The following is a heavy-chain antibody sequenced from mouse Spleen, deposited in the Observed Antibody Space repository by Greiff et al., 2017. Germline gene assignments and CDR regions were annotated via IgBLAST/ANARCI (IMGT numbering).Heavy chain of an antibody. Sequence: VQLQQSGAELVRPGASVTLSCKASGYTFTDYEMHWVKQTPVHGLEWIGAIDPETGGTAYNQKFKGKAILTADKSSSTAYMELRSLTSEDSAVYYCTRWGYYDGSYYFDYWGQGTTLTVSS. CDR1: GYTFTDYE. J-gene: IGHJ2*01. D-gene: IGHD1-1*01. CDR3: TRWGYYDGSYYFDY. V-gene: IGHV1-15*01. CDR2: IDPETGGT.